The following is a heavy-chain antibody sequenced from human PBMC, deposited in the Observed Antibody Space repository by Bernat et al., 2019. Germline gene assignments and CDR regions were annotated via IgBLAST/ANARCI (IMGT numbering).Heavy chain of an antibody. D-gene: IGHD5-18*01. J-gene: IGHJ5*02. CDR1: GFTFSSYG. CDR2: ISYDGSNK. CDR3: AKGYGIRSVYRPFDP. Sequence: QVQLVESGGGVVQPGRSLRLSCAASGFTFSSYGMHWVRQAPGKGLEWVAVISYDGSNKYYADSVKGRFTISRDNSKNTLYLQMNSLRAEDTAVYYCAKGYGIRSVYRPFDPWGQGTLVTVSS. V-gene: IGHV3-30*18.